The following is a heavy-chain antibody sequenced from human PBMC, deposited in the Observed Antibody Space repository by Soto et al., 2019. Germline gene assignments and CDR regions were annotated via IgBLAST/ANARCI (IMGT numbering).Heavy chain of an antibody. V-gene: IGHV3-30-3*01. Sequence: QVQLVESGGGVVQPGRSLRLSCAASGFTFSSYAMHWVRQAPGKGLEWVAVISYDGSNKYYADSVKGRFTISRDNSKNTLYLQMNSLRAEDTAVYYCARDHLVLRYFDCIGYWGQGTLVTVSS. J-gene: IGHJ4*02. CDR3: ARDHLVLRYFDCIGY. CDR2: ISYDGSNK. D-gene: IGHD3-9*01. CDR1: GFTFSSYA.